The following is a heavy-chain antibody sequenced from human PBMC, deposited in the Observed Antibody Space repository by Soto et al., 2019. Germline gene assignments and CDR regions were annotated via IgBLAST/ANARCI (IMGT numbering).Heavy chain of an antibody. Sequence: EVQLVESGGGLVKPGESLRLSCVASDSTFRSYSMNWVRQAPGRGLEWVSIISSGSSVIFYADSMKGRFTISRDNAKNPLYLQMNSLRAEDTAFYYCARGGRGYTKDDIFDIWGQGTMVTVSS. J-gene: IGHJ3*02. CDR2: ISSGSSVI. V-gene: IGHV3-21*01. CDR1: DSTFRSYS. D-gene: IGHD2-2*02. CDR3: ARGGRGYTKDDIFDI.